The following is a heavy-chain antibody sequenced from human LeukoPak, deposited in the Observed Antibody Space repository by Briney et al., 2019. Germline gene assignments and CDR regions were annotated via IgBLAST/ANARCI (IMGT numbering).Heavy chain of an antibody. CDR3: ARAWAAADIDY. CDR1: GGSFSGYY. J-gene: IGHJ4*02. D-gene: IGHD6-13*01. Sequence: SETPSLTCAVYGGSFSGYYWSWIRQPPGQGLEWIWEINHSGSTNYNPSLKSRVTISVDTSKTQFSLKLSSVTAADTAVYYCARAWAAADIDYWGQGTLVTVSS. V-gene: IGHV4-34*01. CDR2: INHSGST.